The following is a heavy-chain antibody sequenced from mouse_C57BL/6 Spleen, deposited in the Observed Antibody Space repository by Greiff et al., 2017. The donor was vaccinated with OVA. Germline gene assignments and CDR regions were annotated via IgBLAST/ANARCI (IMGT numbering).Heavy chain of an antibody. Sequence: VQLQQSGPELVKPGASVKISCKASGYSFTGYYMNWVKQSPEKSLEWIGEINPSTGGTTYNQKFKAKATLTVDKSSSTAYMQLKSLTSEDSAVYYCARFDWDVGDYAKDYWGQGTSVTVSS. V-gene: IGHV1-42*01. D-gene: IGHD4-1*01. CDR2: INPSTGGT. J-gene: IGHJ4*01. CDR1: GYSFTGYY. CDR3: ARFDWDVGDYAKDY.